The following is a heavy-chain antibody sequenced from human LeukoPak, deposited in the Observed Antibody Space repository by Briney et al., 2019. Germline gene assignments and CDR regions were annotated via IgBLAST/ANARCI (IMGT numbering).Heavy chain of an antibody. D-gene: IGHD2-2*01. CDR1: GGSISSGGYY. Sequence: PSETLSLTCTVSGGSISSGGYYWSWIRQHPGKGLEWIGCIYYSGSTYYNPSLKSRVTISVDTSKNQFSLKLSSVTAADTAVYYCARSRVVPAANGIDYWGQGTLVTVSS. V-gene: IGHV4-31*03. J-gene: IGHJ4*02. CDR2: IYYSGST. CDR3: ARSRVVPAANGIDY.